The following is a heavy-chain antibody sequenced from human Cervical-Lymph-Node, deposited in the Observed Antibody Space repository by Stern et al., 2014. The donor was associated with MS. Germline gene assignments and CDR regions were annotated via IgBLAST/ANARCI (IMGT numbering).Heavy chain of an antibody. CDR3: ARVVYTMTGYYFDY. J-gene: IGHJ4*02. V-gene: IGHV3-49*05. CDR1: GFTFGDYA. D-gene: IGHD5/OR15-5a*01. CDR2: IRSKAYGGTA. Sequence: EVQLVQSGGGLVKPVRSLRLSCRASGFTFGDYAMSWFRQAPGKWLEWVGFIRSKAYGGTADYAASVKGRFTISRDDSKSIADLQMNSLKIEDTTVYYCARVVYTMTGYYFDYWGQGTLVTVSS.